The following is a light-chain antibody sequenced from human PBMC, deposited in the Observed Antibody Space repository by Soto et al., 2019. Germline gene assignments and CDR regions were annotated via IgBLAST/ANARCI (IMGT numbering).Light chain of an antibody. J-gene: IGKJ5*01. CDR2: GTS. CDR3: QQYGSSPPVT. Sequence: EIVLTQSPGTLSLSPGERATLSCRASQSVSSSYLAWYQQKPGQAPRLLIYGTSSRATGIPDTFSGSGSGTDFILTISRLEPEDFAVYYCQQYGSSPPVTFGQGTRLEIK. V-gene: IGKV3-20*01. CDR1: QSVSSSY.